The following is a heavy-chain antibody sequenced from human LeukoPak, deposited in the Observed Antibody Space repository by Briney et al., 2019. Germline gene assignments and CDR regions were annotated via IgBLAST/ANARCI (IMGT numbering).Heavy chain of an antibody. CDR3: AKDRVGSIAVAGTGDS. CDR1: GFTFSSYS. D-gene: IGHD6-19*01. V-gene: IGHV3-23*01. Sequence: GGSLRLSCAASGFTFSSYSMNWVRQAPGKGLEWVSVISGSGSSTYYADSVKGRFTISRDNSKNTLYLQMSSLRAEDTAVFYCAKDRVGSIAVAGTGDSWGQGTLVTVSS. CDR2: ISGSGSST. J-gene: IGHJ4*02.